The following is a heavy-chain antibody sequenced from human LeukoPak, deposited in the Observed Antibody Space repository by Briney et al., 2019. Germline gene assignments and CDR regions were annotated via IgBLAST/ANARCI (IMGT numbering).Heavy chain of an antibody. CDR1: GYSITSYG. CDR2: ISAYNGNT. J-gene: IGHJ6*02. CDR3: ARSTGSGCFLDV. V-gene: IGHV1-18*01. Sequence: ASMKVSCKDSGYSITSYGISWVRQAPGQGLEGMGWISAYNGNTNYAQKLQGRVTMTTDTSTSTAYMELRSLRSDDTAVYYCARSTGSGCFLDVWGQGTTVTVSS. D-gene: IGHD6-19*01.